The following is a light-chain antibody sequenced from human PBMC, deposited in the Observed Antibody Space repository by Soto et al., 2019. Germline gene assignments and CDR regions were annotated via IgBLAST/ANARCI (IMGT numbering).Light chain of an antibody. CDR1: TSVSSSY. CDR3: AHYSSPQVT. CDR2: CAS. V-gene: IGKV3-20*01. J-gene: IGKJ5*01. Sequence: EIVLTQSPGTLSLSPGERATLSCRASTSVSSSYLAWYQQKPGQAPRLLIYCASSLATCITDRFSASRSGTDFTVTISRLETEDFAGYYCAHYSSPQVTFGQETRLPI.